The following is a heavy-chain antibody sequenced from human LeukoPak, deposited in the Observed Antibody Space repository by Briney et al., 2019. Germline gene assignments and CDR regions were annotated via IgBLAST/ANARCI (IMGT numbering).Heavy chain of an antibody. CDR3: AREIAVAGSIIKKYFQH. D-gene: IGHD6-19*01. CDR1: GGSISSGGYY. Sequence: SQTLSLTCTVSGGSISSGGYYWSWIRQHPGKGLEWIGYIYYSGSTYYNPSLKSRVTISVDTSKNQFSLKLSSVTAADTAVYYCAREIAVAGSIIKKYFQHWGQGTLVTVSS. J-gene: IGHJ1*01. V-gene: IGHV4-31*03. CDR2: IYYSGST.